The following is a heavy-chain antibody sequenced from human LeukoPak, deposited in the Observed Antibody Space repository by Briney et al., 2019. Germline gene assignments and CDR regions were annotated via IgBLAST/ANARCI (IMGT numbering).Heavy chain of an antibody. CDR1: GGSISSYY. V-gene: IGHV4-59*01. D-gene: IGHD5-24*01. Sequence: PSETLSLTCTVSGGSISSYYWSWIRQPPGKGLEWIGYIYYSGSTNYNPSLKSRVTISVDTSKNQFSLRLSSVTAADTAVYYCARDVDGYNMADYWGQGTLVTVSS. J-gene: IGHJ4*02. CDR3: ARDVDGYNMADY. CDR2: IYYSGST.